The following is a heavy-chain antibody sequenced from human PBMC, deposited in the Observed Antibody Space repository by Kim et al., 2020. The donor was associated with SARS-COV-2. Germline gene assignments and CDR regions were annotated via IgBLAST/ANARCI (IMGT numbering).Heavy chain of an antibody. J-gene: IGHJ3*02. CDR3: ARGYGSGSYINDAFDI. Sequence: GGSLRLSCAASGFTFSSYSMNWVRQAPGKGLEWVSSISSSSSYIYYADSVKGRFTISRDNAKNSLYLQMNSLRAEDTAVYYCARGYGSGSYINDAFDIWGQGTMVTVSS. CDR2: ISSSSSYI. V-gene: IGHV3-21*01. CDR1: GFTFSSYS. D-gene: IGHD3-10*01.